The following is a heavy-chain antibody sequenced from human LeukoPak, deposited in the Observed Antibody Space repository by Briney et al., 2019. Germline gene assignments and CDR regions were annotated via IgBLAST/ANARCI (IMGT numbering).Heavy chain of an antibody. V-gene: IGHV4-34*01. CDR3: ARAKDTAMAPSFDY. D-gene: IGHD5-18*01. CDR1: GGSISSYY. CDR2: INHSGST. Sequence: SETLSLTCTVSGGSISSYYWSWIRQPPGKGLEWIGEINHSGSTNYNPSLKSRVTISVDTSKNQFSLKLSSVTAADTAVYYCARAKDTAMAPSFDYWGQGTLVTVSS. J-gene: IGHJ4*02.